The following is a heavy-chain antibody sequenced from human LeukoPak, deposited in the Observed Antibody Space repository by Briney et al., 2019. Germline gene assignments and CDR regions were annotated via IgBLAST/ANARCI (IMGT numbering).Heavy chain of an antibody. J-gene: IGHJ4*02. CDR2: IIPIFGTA. V-gene: IGHV1-69*05. CDR1: GGTFSSYA. D-gene: IGHD3-22*01. Sequence: ASVKVSCKASGGTFSSYAISWVRQAPGQGLEWMGRIIPIFGTANYAQKFQGRVTITTDGSTSTAYMELSSLRSEDTAVYYCASDGTYYYDSSGYYLGYWGQGTLVTVSS. CDR3: ASDGTYYYDSSGYYLGY.